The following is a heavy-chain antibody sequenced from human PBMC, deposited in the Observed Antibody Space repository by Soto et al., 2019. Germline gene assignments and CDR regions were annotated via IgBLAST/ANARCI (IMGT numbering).Heavy chain of an antibody. V-gene: IGHV3-23*01. Sequence: PGGSLRLSCAASGFTFSSYAMSWVRQAPGKGLEWVSAISGSGGSTYYADSVKGRFTISRDNSKNTLYLQMNSLRAEDTAVYYCASPGYCGGGSCYEFHYWGQGTLVTVSS. CDR1: GFTFSSYA. D-gene: IGHD2-15*01. CDR3: ASPGYCGGGSCYEFHY. J-gene: IGHJ4*02. CDR2: ISGSGGST.